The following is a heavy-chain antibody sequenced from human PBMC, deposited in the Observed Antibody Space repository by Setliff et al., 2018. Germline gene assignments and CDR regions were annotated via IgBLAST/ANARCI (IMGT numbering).Heavy chain of an antibody. CDR3: ARSPFVYSNGDGYYYDRNYYCYMDV. CDR2: VSTTGST. D-gene: IGHD3-22*01. Sequence: SETLSLTCTFSGDSISNYYWSWVRQPPGKGLERIGYVSTTGSTNYNPSLKSRVTILLDTSKKQFSLNLSSVTAADTAVYYCARSPFVYSNGDGYYYDRNYYCYMDVWGKGTTVTVSS. J-gene: IGHJ6*03. CDR1: GDSISNYY. V-gene: IGHV4-4*08.